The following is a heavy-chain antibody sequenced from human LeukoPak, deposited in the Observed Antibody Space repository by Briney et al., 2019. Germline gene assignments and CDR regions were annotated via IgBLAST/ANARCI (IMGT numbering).Heavy chain of an antibody. Sequence: GGSLRLSCAASGFTFSSYSMNWVRQAPGKGLEWVSSISSSSSYIYYADSVKGRFTISRDNAKNSPYLQMNSLRAEDTAVYYCANMGYSSSWYKDFDYWGQGTLVTVSS. CDR3: ANMGYSSSWYKDFDY. J-gene: IGHJ4*02. CDR2: ISSSSSYI. V-gene: IGHV3-21*04. D-gene: IGHD6-13*01. CDR1: GFTFSSYS.